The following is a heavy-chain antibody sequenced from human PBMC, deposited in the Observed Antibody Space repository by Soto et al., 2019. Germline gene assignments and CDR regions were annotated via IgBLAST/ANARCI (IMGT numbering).Heavy chain of an antibody. Sequence: QVQLQESGPGLVKPSETLSLTCTVSGGSISNFYWTWIRQPPGKGLEWIGNVHYSGSINNNPSLKRRLTTSVDTAKNQHSLTLSSVTAADTALYYCARHKDAGSDRAGMDVWGQGTTVTVSS. CDR3: ARHKDAGSDRAGMDV. D-gene: IGHD6-25*01. V-gene: IGHV4-59*08. J-gene: IGHJ6*02. CDR1: GGSISNFY. CDR2: VHYSGSI.